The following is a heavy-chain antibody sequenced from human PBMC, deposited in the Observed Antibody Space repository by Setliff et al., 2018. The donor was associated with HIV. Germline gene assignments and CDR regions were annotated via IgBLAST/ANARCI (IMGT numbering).Heavy chain of an antibody. CDR3: ATDRTQTGINMVRGRIVDPARYPLDY. V-gene: IGHV1-18*01. D-gene: IGHD3-10*01. CDR2: ISPYNGDT. CDR1: GYNFKAYG. J-gene: IGHJ4*02. Sequence: ASVKVSCKTSGYNFKAYGMSWVRQAPGQGLEWMGWISPYNGDTRYAQKFQGRVTLTTDTTTSTAYLEVRTLRSDDTAVYYCATDRTQTGINMVRGRIVDPARYPLDYWGQGTLVTVSS.